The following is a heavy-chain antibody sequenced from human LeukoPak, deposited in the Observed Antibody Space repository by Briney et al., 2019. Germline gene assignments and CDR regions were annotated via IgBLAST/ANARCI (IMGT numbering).Heavy chain of an antibody. V-gene: IGHV3-74*01. CDR2: INSDGSST. CDR3: TRGRRGNYFDY. J-gene: IGHJ4*02. CDR1: GFTFSSYW. D-gene: IGHD3-16*01. Sequence: HPGGSLRLSCAASGFTFSSYWMRWVRRAPGKGLVWASGINSDGSSTSYADSVKGRFTISRDNAKNTLYLQMNSLRAEDTAVYYCTRGRRGNYFDYWGQGTLVTVSS.